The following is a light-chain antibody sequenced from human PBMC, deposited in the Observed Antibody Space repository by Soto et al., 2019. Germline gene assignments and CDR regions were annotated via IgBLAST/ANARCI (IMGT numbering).Light chain of an antibody. CDR1: QSVSSY. V-gene: IGKV3-11*01. J-gene: IGKJ2*01. CDR3: QQRSNWPPMYS. Sequence: EIVLTQSPATLSLSPGERATLSCRASQSVSSYFAWFQQKPGQPPRLLIYDASNRATGIPARFSGSGSGTDFTLTISSLEPEDFAVYYCQQRSNWPPMYSFGQGTKLEIK. CDR2: DAS.